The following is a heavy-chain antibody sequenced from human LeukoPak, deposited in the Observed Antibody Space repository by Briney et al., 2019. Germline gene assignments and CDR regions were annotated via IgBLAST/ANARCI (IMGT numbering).Heavy chain of an antibody. CDR1: GFTFSSYA. V-gene: IGHV3-23*01. D-gene: IGHD1-26*01. J-gene: IGHJ4*02. CDR3: ARGGQRATRFDY. Sequence: GGSLRLSCAASGFTFSSYAMSWVRQAPGKGLEWVSAISGSGGSTYYADSVKGRFTISRDNAKNSLYLQMNSLRAEDTAVYYCARGGQRATRFDYWGQGTLVTVSS. CDR2: ISGSGGST.